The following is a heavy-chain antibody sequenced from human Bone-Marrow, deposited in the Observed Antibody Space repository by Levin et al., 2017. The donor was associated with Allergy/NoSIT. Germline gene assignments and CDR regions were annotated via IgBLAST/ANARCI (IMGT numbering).Heavy chain of an antibody. J-gene: IGHJ3*02. CDR1: GFTFSSYG. V-gene: IGHV3-33*01. D-gene: IGHD3-10*01. CDR3: TRRGWFGELDDGFDI. CDR2: IWYRGSKE. Sequence: LSLTCAASGFTFSSYGLHWVRQAPDKGLEWVAGIWYRGSKEYYADSVKGRFTISRDNSKNTLNLQMSSLRGEDTAVYYCTRRGWFGELDDGFDIWGQGTMVTVS.